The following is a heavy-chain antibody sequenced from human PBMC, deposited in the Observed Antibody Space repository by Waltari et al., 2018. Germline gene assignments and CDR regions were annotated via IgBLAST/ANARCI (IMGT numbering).Heavy chain of an antibody. CDR3: SIFQSYGGFWIGYYGWLDY. CDR2: INHSGST. D-gene: IGHD3-3*01. CDR1: GGSFSGYY. J-gene: IGHJ4*02. V-gene: IGHV4-34*01. Sequence: QWQLQQWGAGLLKPSETLSLTCAAYGGSFSGYYWSWIRPPPGTGLEWIGEINHSGSTNYNPSLKSRVTISVDTSTNQFSLKLISVTAADTAVYYCSIFQSYGGFWIGYYGWLDYWGQGTLVTVSS.